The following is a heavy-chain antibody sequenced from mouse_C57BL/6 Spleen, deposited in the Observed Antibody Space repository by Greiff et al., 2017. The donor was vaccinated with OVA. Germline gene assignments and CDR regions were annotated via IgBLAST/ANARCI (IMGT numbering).Heavy chain of an antibody. Sequence: QVQLKESGPELVKPGASVKISCKASGYTFTDYYINWVKQRPGQGLEWIGWIFPGSGSTYYNEKFKGKATLTVDKSSSTAYMLLSSLTSEDSAVYFCARSAYDYDAGAYAMDYWGQGTSVTVSS. D-gene: IGHD2-4*01. CDR2: IFPGSGST. CDR3: ARSAYDYDAGAYAMDY. V-gene: IGHV1-75*01. CDR1: GYTFTDYY. J-gene: IGHJ4*01.